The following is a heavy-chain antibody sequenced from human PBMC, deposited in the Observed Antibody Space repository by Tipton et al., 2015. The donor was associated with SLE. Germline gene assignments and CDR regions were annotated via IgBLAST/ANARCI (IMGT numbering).Heavy chain of an antibody. Sequence: TLSLTCSVSGHSISSGFYWGWIRQSPGKGLEWIGNFYHRGTTYYNPSLKSRVTISADTSKNHLSLKLTSVTAADTAVYYCARGWGSYSSGWRYFYYYMDVWGKGTTVTVSS. D-gene: IGHD6-19*01. CDR1: GHSISSGFY. V-gene: IGHV4-38-2*02. CDR3: ARGWGSYSSGWRYFYYYMDV. CDR2: FYHRGTT. J-gene: IGHJ6*03.